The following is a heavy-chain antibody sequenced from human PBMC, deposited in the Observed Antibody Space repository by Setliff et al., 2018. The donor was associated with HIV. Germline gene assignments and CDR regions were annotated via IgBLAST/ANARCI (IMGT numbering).Heavy chain of an antibody. J-gene: IGHJ5*02. CDR3: ASRVYYYDSNNFLREEGFDP. Sequence: ETLSLTCTVSGYSISSGYYWGWIRQPPGKGLEWIGSIYYSGRTYYNPSLKSRVTISIDTSKNQFSLDLTSVTAADTAVYYCASRVYYYDSNNFLREEGFDPWGQGTLVTVSS. V-gene: IGHV4-38-2*02. D-gene: IGHD3-22*01. CDR1: GYSISSGYY. CDR2: IYYSGRT.